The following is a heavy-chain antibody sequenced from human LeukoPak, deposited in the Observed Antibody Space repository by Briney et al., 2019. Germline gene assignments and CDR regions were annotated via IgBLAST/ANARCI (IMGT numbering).Heavy chain of an antibody. J-gene: IGHJ4*02. V-gene: IGHV3-30*02. CDR3: AREAYGDSNYDY. CDR2: IRYDGTIK. D-gene: IGHD4-17*01. CDR1: GFTFSTYG. Sequence: GGSLRLSCAATGFTFSTYGMHWVRQTPGKGLEWVAFIRYDGTIKYYADTVKGRFTISRDNSKNTLYLQINSLTTEDTAVYYCAREAYGDSNYDYWGQGTLVTVSS.